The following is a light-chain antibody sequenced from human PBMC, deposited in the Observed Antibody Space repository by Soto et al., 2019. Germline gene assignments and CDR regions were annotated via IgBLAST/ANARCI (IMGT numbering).Light chain of an antibody. V-gene: IGKV1-5*03. J-gene: IGKJ2*01. CDR1: QSISSW. Sequence: DIQMTQSPSTLSASVGDRVTITCRASQSISSWFAWYQQKPGKAPKPLIYKASSLESGGPSRFSGSGSGTEFTLTLSSLQPDDFATYYCQQYNSYPYTFGQGTKLEIK. CDR2: KAS. CDR3: QQYNSYPYT.